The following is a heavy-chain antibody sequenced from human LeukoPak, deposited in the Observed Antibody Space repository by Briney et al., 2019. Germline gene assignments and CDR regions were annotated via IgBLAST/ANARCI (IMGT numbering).Heavy chain of an antibody. CDR2: INHSGST. Sequence: SSEPLSLTCAVYGGSFSGYYWSWIRQPPGKGLEWIGEINHSGSTNYNPSLKSRVTISVDTSKNQFSLKLTSVTVADTAVYYCARDSRYSYGSGGMDVWGQGTTVTVSS. CDR3: ARDSRYSYGSGGMDV. J-gene: IGHJ6*02. D-gene: IGHD3-10*01. CDR1: GGSFSGYY. V-gene: IGHV4-34*01.